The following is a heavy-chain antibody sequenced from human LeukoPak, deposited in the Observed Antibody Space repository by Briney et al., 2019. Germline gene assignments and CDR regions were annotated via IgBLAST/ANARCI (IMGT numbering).Heavy chain of an antibody. J-gene: IGHJ6*02. V-gene: IGHV1-18*01. CDR1: GYTFTSYG. CDR3: ARGLQWLVWGYYYYGMDV. Sequence: GASVKVSCKASGYTFTSYGISWVRQAPGQGLEWMGWISAYNGNTNYAQKLQGRVTMTTDTSTSTAYMELRSLRSEDTAVYYCARGLQWLVWGYYYYGMDVWGQGTTVTVSS. CDR2: ISAYNGNT. D-gene: IGHD6-19*01.